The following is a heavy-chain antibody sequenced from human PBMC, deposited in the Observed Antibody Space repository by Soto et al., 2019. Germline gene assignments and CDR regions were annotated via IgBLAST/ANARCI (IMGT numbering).Heavy chain of an antibody. CDR3: ARVDILTGYNFFDY. J-gene: IGHJ4*02. Sequence: QVQLQESGPGLVKPSETLSLTCTVSGGSISNYYWSWIRQPAGKGLEWIGRIYTSGSTNYNPSLKSRVTMSVDTSKNQFSLKLSSVTAADTAVYYCARVDILTGYNFFDYWGQGTLVTVSS. CDR2: IYTSGST. D-gene: IGHD3-9*01. V-gene: IGHV4-4*07. CDR1: GGSISNYY.